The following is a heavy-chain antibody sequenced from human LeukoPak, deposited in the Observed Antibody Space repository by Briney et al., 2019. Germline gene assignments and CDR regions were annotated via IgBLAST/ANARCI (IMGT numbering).Heavy chain of an antibody. D-gene: IGHD3-10*01. CDR2: IYYTGST. CDR3: ARHYGSGKPWFDY. CDR1: GGSISSYY. J-gene: IGHJ4*02. V-gene: IGHV4-59*01. Sequence: SETLSLTCTVSGGSISSYYWSWIRQPPGKGLEWIGYIYYTGSTNYNPSLKSRVTISVDTSKNQFSLKLSSVTAADTAVYYCARHYGSGKPWFDYWGQGTLVTVSS.